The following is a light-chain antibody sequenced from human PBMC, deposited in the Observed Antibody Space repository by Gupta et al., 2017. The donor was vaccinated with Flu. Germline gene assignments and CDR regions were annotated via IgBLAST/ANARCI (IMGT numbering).Light chain of an antibody. CDR2: GAS. CDR3: KQYKQWPRT. J-gene: IGKJ4*02. V-gene: IGKV3-15*01. CDR1: QSGGSN. Sequence: PHTLSAAPGYGATISCRASQSGGSNVAWFQQRPGQAPRRLIYGASTRDTGIPDRFSGSGSGTDFTLKISRVEAEDVAVYSCKQYKQWPRTFGEGTTVEIK.